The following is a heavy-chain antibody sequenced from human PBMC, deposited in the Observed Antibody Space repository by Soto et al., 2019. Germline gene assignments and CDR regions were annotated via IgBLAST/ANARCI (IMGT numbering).Heavy chain of an antibody. D-gene: IGHD3-16*02. V-gene: IGHV3-21*01. CDR3: ARVLDYDYVWGSYPLNWFDP. J-gene: IGHJ5*02. CDR1: GLTFSGYG. CDR2: ISSSSSYI. Sequence: PGGSLRLSCAASGLTFSGYGMNWVRQAPGKGLEWVSSISSSSSYIYYADSAKGRFTISRDNAKNSLYLQMNSLRAEDTAVYYCARVLDYDYVWGSYPLNWFDPWGQGTLVTVSS.